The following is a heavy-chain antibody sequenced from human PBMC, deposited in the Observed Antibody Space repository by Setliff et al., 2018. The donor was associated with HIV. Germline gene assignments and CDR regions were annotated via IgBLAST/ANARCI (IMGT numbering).Heavy chain of an antibody. V-gene: IGHV3-49*04. J-gene: IGHJ6*03. Sequence: PGGSLRLSCTTSGFTFGDYAMSWVRQAPGKGLEWVGFIRSKAYGGTIEYAASVKGRFAISRDDSKSIAYLQMNSLKNEDTAVYYCTRGGRGDSYYYYMDVWGKGTTVTVSS. CDR1: GFTFGDYA. CDR2: IRSKAYGGTI. D-gene: IGHD3-10*01. CDR3: TRGGRGDSYYYYMDV.